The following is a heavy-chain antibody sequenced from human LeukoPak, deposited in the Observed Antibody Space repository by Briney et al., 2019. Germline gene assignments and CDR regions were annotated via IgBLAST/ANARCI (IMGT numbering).Heavy chain of an antibody. CDR1: GGTFSSYA. Sequence: SVKVSCKASGGTFSSYANSWVRQAPGQGLEWMGGIIPIFGTANYAKKFQGRVTITADKSTSTAYMELSSLRSEDTAVYYCARGYSYGYVGTYFDYWGQGTLVTVSS. V-gene: IGHV1-69*06. CDR3: ARGYSYGYVGTYFDY. CDR2: IIPIFGTA. D-gene: IGHD5-18*01. J-gene: IGHJ4*02.